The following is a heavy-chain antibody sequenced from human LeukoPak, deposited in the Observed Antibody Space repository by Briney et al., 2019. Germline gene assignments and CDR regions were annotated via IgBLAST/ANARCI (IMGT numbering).Heavy chain of an antibody. J-gene: IGHJ3*02. Sequence: ASVKVSCKASGYTFTSYGISWVRQAPGQGLEWMGWISAYNGNTNYAQKLQGRVTMTTDTSTSTAYMELRSLRSDDTAVYYCARDHYYDSSGYGYDIWGQGKMVTVYS. CDR1: GYTFTSYG. CDR2: ISAYNGNT. V-gene: IGHV1-18*01. D-gene: IGHD3-22*01. CDR3: ARDHYYDSSGYGYDI.